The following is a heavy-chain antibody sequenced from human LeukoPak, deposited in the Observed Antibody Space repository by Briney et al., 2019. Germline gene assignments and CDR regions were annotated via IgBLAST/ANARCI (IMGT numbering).Heavy chain of an antibody. V-gene: IGHV3-23*01. CDR3: APGGPGYYFDY. CDR2: ISGSGGRT. CDR1: GFSFSSFA. D-gene: IGHD3-10*01. J-gene: IGHJ4*02. Sequence: GGSLRLSCAASGFSFSSFAMSWVRQAPGKGLEWVSAISGSGGRTYYADSVKGRFTISRDNSKNTLYLQMNSLRAEDTAVYYCAPGGPGYYFDYWGQGTLVTVSS.